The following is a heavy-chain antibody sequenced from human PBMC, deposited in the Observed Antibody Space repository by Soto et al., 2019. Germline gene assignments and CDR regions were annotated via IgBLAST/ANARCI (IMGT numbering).Heavy chain of an antibody. CDR3: ARGRASGSYYLLDY. D-gene: IGHD3-10*01. J-gene: IGHJ4*02. CDR1: GNTFTSYD. CDR2: INTNSGNI. Sequence: GASVKVSCKASGNTFTSYDINRVRQATGHGLEWMGWINTNSGNIGYAQKFQGRVTMTRDTAIRTAYMEVSRLRSDDTAVYYCARGRASGSYYLLDYWGQGTLVTVSS. V-gene: IGHV1-8*01.